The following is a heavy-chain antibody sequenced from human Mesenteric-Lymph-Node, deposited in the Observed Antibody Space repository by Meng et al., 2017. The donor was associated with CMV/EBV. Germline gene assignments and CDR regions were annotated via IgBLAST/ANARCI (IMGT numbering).Heavy chain of an antibody. D-gene: IGHD6-13*01. CDR3: ARYSSTWLTKYYFDY. V-gene: IGHV4-59*12. CDR2: IYHTGST. J-gene: IGHJ4*02. CDR1: GGFISSYQ. Sequence: SETLSLTCTVSGGFISSYQWSWIRQPPGKGLEWIGYIYHTGSTNYNPSLKSRVTISVDTSKNQFSLKLSSVTAADTALYYCARYSSTWLTKYYFDYWGQGTLVTVSS.